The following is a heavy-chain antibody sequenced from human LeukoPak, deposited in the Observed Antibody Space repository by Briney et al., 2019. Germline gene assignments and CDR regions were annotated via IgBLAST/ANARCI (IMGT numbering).Heavy chain of an antibody. V-gene: IGHV3-53*01. CDR3: ARVHFYSYGIDY. CDR2: IYSGGST. Sequence: PGGSLRPSCAASGFTVSSNYMSWVRQAPGKGLEWVSVIYSGGSTYYADSVRGRFTISRDNSKNTLYLQMNSLRAEDTAVYYCARVHFYSYGIDYWGQGTLVTVSS. CDR1: GFTVSSNY. J-gene: IGHJ4*02. D-gene: IGHD5-18*01.